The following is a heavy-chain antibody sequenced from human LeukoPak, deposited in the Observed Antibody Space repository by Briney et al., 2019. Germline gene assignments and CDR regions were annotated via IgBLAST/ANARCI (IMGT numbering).Heavy chain of an antibody. Sequence: PEGSLRLSCAASGFTFSSYGMHWVRQAPGKGLEWVAVISYDGSNKYYADSVKGRFTISRDNSKNTLYLQMNSLRAEDTAVYYCAKVDTAMVASGYYYMGVWGKGTTVTVSS. CDR2: ISYDGSNK. V-gene: IGHV3-30*18. D-gene: IGHD5-18*01. CDR1: GFTFSSYG. J-gene: IGHJ6*03. CDR3: AKVDTAMVASGYYYMGV.